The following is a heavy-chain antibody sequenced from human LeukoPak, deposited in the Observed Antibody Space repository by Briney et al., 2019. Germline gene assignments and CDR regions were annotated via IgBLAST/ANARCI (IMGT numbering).Heavy chain of an antibody. Sequence: PSETLSLTCALYGGSFSDYYWTWIRQTPGKGLEWIGEMSPSGSSNYNPSLKSRVTISVDTSKNQFSLKLRSVTAADTAVYYCARGRQDVNMILVVMAGVSYYLDVWSKGTTVTVS. J-gene: IGHJ6*03. V-gene: IGHV4-34*01. D-gene: IGHD3-22*01. CDR2: MSPSGSS. CDR3: ARGRQDVNMILVVMAGVSYYLDV. CDR1: GGSFSDYY.